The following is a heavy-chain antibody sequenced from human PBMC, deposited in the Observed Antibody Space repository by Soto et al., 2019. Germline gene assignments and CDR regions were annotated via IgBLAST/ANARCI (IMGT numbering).Heavy chain of an antibody. CDR1: GFTFSSYS. CDR2: ISSSSSYI. Sequence: GGSLRLSCAASGFTFSSYSMNWVRQAPGKGLEWVSSISSSSSYIYYADSVKGRFTISRDNAKKSLYLQMKSLRAEDTAVYYCAREISSWSDAFDIRGQGTMVTVSS. J-gene: IGHJ3*02. V-gene: IGHV3-21*01. CDR3: AREISSWSDAFDI. D-gene: IGHD6-13*01.